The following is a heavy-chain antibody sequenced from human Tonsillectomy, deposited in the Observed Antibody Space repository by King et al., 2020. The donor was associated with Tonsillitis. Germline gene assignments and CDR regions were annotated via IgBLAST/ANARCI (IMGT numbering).Heavy chain of an antibody. CDR3: ARLMDYGVYDLLDY. Sequence: QLVQSGAEMKEPGESLKISCKGSGYSFSNYWIGWVRQKPGKGLEWVGIIFPGDSDTRYSPSFQGQVTISADWSITTAYLQWSSLKASDTAMFYCARLMDYGVYDLLDYWGQGTLVTVSS. CDR1: GYSFSNYW. CDR2: IFPGDSDT. V-gene: IGHV5-51*03. J-gene: IGHJ4*02. D-gene: IGHD4-17*01.